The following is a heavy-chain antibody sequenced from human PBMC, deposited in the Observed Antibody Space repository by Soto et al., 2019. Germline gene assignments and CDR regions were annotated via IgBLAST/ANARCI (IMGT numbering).Heavy chain of an antibody. D-gene: IGHD2-2*01. CDR1: GFTFSSYA. V-gene: IGHV3-23*01. CDR3: ARDPEGSGVPAITMGY. CDR2: ISGRGGST. J-gene: IGHJ4*02. Sequence: EVQLLESGGGLVQPGGSLRLSCAASGFTFSSYAMSWVRQAPGKGLEWVSAISGRGGSTYYADSVKGRFTISRDNSKNTLYLQMNSLRAEDTAVYYCARDPEGSGVPAITMGYWGQGTLVTVSS.